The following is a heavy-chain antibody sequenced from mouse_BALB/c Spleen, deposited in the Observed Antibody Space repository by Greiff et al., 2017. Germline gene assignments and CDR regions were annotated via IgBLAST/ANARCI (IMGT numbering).Heavy chain of an antibody. Sequence: EVQLVESGPELVKPGASVKMSCKASGYTFTSYVMHWVKQKPGQGLEWIGYINPYNDGTKYNEKFKGKATLTSDKSSSTAYMELSSLTSEDSAVYYCARWDGYYAYAMDYWGQGTSVTVSS. CDR3: ARWDGYYAYAMDY. J-gene: IGHJ4*01. CDR1: GYTFTSYV. CDR2: INPYNDGT. D-gene: IGHD2-3*01. V-gene: IGHV1-14*01.